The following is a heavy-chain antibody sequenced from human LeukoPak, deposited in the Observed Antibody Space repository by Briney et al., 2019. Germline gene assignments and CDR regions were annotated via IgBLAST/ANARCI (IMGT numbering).Heavy chain of an antibody. CDR2: INHSGST. CDR1: GGSSSGYY. Sequence: PSETLSLTCAVYGGSSSGYYWGGIGKPPGMGRKGMGEINHSGSTNYNPSLKSRVTISVDTSKNQFSLRLNSVTAADTAVYYCARAGKRTSGYVGGFRYWGQGTLVTVSS. J-gene: IGHJ4*02. D-gene: IGHD3-22*01. V-gene: IGHV4-34*01. CDR3: ARAGKRTSGYVGGFRY.